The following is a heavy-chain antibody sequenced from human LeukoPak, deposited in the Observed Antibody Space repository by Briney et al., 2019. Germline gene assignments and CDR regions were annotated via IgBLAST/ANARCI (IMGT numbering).Heavy chain of an antibody. D-gene: IGHD3-3*01. Sequence: GASVKVSCKASGYTFTSYYMHWVRQAPGQGLEWMGWISAYNGNTNYAQKLQGRVTMTTDTSTSTAYMELRSLRSDDTAVYYCARGIWSGWYSDYWGQGTLVTVSS. CDR3: ARGIWSGWYSDY. CDR1: GYTFTSYY. V-gene: IGHV1-18*04. J-gene: IGHJ4*02. CDR2: ISAYNGNT.